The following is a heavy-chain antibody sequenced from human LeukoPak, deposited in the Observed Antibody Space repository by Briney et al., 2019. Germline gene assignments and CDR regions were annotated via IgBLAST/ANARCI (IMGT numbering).Heavy chain of an antibody. CDR1: GFTFSSYA. D-gene: IGHD3-22*01. Sequence: GGSLRLSCDASGFTFSSYAMGWVRQAPGKGLEWVSSISGSGGSTYYADSVKGRFTISRDNSKNTLYLQMNSLRAEDTAVYYCAKEPAPTIVVVTPNYWGQGTLVTVSS. CDR2: ISGSGGST. V-gene: IGHV3-23*01. J-gene: IGHJ4*02. CDR3: AKEPAPTIVVVTPNY.